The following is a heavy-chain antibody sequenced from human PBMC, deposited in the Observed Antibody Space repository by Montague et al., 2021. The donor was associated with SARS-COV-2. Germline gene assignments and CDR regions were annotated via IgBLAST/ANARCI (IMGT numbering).Heavy chain of an antibody. CDR1: GFTFSSYA. CDR2: ISYDGSNK. V-gene: IGHV3-30-3*01. D-gene: IGHD3-10*01. J-gene: IGHJ4*02. CDR3: AGGLLWFGEFGY. Sequence: SLRLSCAASGFTFSSYAMHWVRQAPGKGLEWVAVISYDGSNKYYADSVKGRFTISRDNSKSTLYLQMNSLRAEDTAVYYCAGGLLWFGEFGYWGQGTLVTVSS.